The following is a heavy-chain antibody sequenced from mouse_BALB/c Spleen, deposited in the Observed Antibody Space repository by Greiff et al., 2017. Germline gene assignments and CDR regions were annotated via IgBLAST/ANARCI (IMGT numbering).Heavy chain of an antibody. Sequence: EVKLVESGGGLVKPGGSLKLSCAASGFTFSSYAMSWVRQTPEKRLEWVASISSGGSTYYPDSVKGRFTISRDNARNILYLQMSSLRSEDTAMYYCAREGIYGSSAWFAYWGQGTLVTVSA. CDR1: GFTFSSYA. D-gene: IGHD1-1*02. J-gene: IGHJ3*01. V-gene: IGHV5-6-5*01. CDR2: ISSGGST. CDR3: AREGIYGSSAWFAY.